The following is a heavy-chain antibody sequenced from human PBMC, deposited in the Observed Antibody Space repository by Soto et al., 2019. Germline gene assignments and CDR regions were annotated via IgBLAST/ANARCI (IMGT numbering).Heavy chain of an antibody. J-gene: IGHJ4*02. CDR1: SYTFTSYG. Sequence: QVQLVQSGAEVKKPGASVKVACKASSYTFTSYGISWVRQAPGQGLEWMGWISAHNGNTNYAQKLQDRVTMTTDTSTSTAYMELRSLRSDDTAVYYCARDRGSSGWYSFDYWGQGTLVTVSS. CDR3: ARDRGSSGWYSFDY. V-gene: IGHV1-18*01. D-gene: IGHD6-19*01. CDR2: ISAHNGNT.